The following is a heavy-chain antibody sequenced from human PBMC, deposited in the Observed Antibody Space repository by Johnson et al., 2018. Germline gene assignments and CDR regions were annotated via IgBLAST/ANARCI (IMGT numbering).Heavy chain of an antibody. CDR3: AKEVRYGWGALDI. Sequence: VQLQESGGSLVQPGGSLRVSCAASGFTFSTYAMNWVRQTPGKGLEWVSAISGSGDGTYYADSVKGRFTISRDNSKNTLYLQMNSLTAEDTAVYYCAKEVRYGWGALDIWGHGTMFTVSS. CDR1: GFTFSTYA. J-gene: IGHJ3*02. CDR2: ISGSGDGT. D-gene: IGHD3-10*01. V-gene: IGHV3-23*01.